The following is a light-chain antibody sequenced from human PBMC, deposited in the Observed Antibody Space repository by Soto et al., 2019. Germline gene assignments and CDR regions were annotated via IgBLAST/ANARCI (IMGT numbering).Light chain of an antibody. Sequence: EIVLTQSPGTLSLSPGERATLSCRASQSVSSSYLAWYQQKPGQAPRLLIYGASSRATGIPDRFSCSGSGTAFTLTISRLEPEDCAVYYCQQYGSSPLTFGGGTKVEIK. J-gene: IGKJ4*01. CDR3: QQYGSSPLT. V-gene: IGKV3-20*01. CDR1: QSVSSSY. CDR2: GAS.